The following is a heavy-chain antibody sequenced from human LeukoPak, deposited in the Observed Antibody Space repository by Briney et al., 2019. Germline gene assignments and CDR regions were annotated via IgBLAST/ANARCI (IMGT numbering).Heavy chain of an antibody. CDR3: ARGTLTAPRSAFDI. Sequence: ASVKVSCRASGYTFTGYYMSWVRQAPGQGLEWMGWINPDSGGTHYAQNFQGWVTMTRDTSISTAYMELSRLRADDTAVYYCARGTLTAPRSAFDIWGQGTMVTVSS. D-gene: IGHD1-14*01. CDR2: INPDSGGT. J-gene: IGHJ3*02. CDR1: GYTFTGYY. V-gene: IGHV1-2*04.